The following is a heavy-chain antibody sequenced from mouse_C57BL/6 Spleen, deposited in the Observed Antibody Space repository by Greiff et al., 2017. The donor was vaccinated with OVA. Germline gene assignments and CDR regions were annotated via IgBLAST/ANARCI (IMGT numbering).Heavy chain of an antibody. J-gene: IGHJ1*03. V-gene: IGHV1-82*01. CDR3: ARYRYYGSSPYWYFDV. D-gene: IGHD1-1*01. CDR2: IYPGDGDT. CDR1: GYAFSSSW. Sequence: VKLMESGPELVKPGASVKISCKASGYAFSSSWMNWVKQRPGKGLEWIGRIYPGDGDTNYNGKFKGKATLTADKSSSTAYMQLSSLTSEDSAVYFCARYRYYGSSPYWYFDVWGTGTTVTVSS.